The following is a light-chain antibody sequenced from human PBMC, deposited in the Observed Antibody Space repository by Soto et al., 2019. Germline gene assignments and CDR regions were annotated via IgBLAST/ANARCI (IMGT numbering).Light chain of an antibody. CDR3: QQYNNWPPWT. CDR1: QSVSSN. Sequence: QSPGTLSLSPGERATLSCRASQSVSSNLAWYQQKPGQAPRLLIYGASTRATGIPARFSGSGSGTEFTLTISSLQSEDFAVYYCQQYNNWPPWTFGQGTKVDIK. CDR2: GAS. J-gene: IGKJ1*01. V-gene: IGKV3-15*01.